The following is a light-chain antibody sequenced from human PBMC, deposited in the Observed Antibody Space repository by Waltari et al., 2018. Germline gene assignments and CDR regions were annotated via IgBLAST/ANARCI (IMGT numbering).Light chain of an antibody. V-gene: IGLV3-21*04. CDR3: QVWDDSNNSGV. CDR2: YDS. J-gene: IGLJ2*01. CDR1: NIESTS. Sequence: SYVLTQTPSVSLAPGPTAIITCGGDNIESTSVHWYQLQPGQAPVLVMFYDSDRPPGIPDRFSGSNSGNTATLTISRVEDDDEADYFCQVWDDSNNSGVFGGGTKLTVL.